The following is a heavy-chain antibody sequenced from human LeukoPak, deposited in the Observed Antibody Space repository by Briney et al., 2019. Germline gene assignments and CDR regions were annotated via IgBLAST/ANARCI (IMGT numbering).Heavy chain of an antibody. Sequence: ASVKVSCKASGYTFTGYFIHWLRQAPGQGLEWMGRINPNSGGTNYAQKFQGRVTMTRDTSISTAYMELSSLKSDDTAVYYCARADSSNWYWFDPWGQGTLVTVSS. CDR1: GYTFTGYF. CDR2: INPNSGGT. J-gene: IGHJ5*02. V-gene: IGHV1-2*06. CDR3: ARADSSNWYWFDP. D-gene: IGHD6-13*01.